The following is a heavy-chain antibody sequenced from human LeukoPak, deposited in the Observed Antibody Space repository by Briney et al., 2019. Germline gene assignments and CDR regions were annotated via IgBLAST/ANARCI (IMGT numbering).Heavy chain of an antibody. CDR2: IHHSGSA. J-gene: IGHJ4*02. CDR3: VRDRGEFSYSHDY. Sequence: SETLSLTCAVSGASISSSWWNWVRQPPGRGLEWIGEIHHSGSANYNPSLKSRVTISLDASENHFSLRLSSVTAADTAVYYCVRDRGEFSYSHDYWGQGTLVTVSS. CDR1: GASISSSW. V-gene: IGHV4-4*02. D-gene: IGHD1-26*01.